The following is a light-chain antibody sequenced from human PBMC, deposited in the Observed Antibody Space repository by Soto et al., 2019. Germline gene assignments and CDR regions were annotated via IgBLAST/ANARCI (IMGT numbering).Light chain of an antibody. CDR3: QQYLSYPYT. J-gene: IGKJ2*01. Sequence: AIRMTQSPSSISASTGDRVTITCRASQGISSFLAWYQQKPGKAPKILIYAAATLERGAPSRFSASGSWTDFTLTISRLQSEDFATYFCQQYLSYPYTFGQGTKLEI. CDR2: AAA. CDR1: QGISSF. V-gene: IGKV1-8*01.